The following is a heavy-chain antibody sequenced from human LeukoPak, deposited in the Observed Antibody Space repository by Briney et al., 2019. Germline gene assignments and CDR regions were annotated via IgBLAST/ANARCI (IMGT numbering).Heavy chain of an antibody. CDR3: AKEWDTAMVIDY. D-gene: IGHD5-18*01. J-gene: IGHJ4*02. Sequence: GGSLRLSCAASGFIFSSYSMSWVRQAPGKGLEWVAVIWNDGTTQFYADSVKGRFTISRDNSKNTLFLQMNSLRAEDTAVYYCAKEWDTAMVIDYWGQGTLVTVSS. V-gene: IGHV3-33*06. CDR1: GFIFSSYS. CDR2: IWNDGTTQ.